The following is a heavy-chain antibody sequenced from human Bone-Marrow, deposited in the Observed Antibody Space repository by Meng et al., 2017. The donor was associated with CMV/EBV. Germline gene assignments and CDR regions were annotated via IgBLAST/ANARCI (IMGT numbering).Heavy chain of an antibody. V-gene: IGHV3-11*04. Sequence: LSLTCTVSGGSVSSVSHYWSWIRQAPGKGLEWVSYVSASGNTMYYADSVKGRFTISRDSTKNSQCLQRNSLRAEDTAVYYSARDGPLPENNWHYWWDYYYAMDVWGQGTTVTVSS. J-gene: IGHJ6*02. CDR1: GGSVSSVSHY. CDR3: ARDGPLPENNWHYWWDYYYAMDV. D-gene: IGHD1-7*01. CDR2: VSASGNTM.